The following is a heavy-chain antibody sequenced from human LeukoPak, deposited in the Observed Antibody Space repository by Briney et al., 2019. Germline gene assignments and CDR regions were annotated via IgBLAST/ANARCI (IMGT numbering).Heavy chain of an antibody. CDR3: ARGPRYSSSSHYFDY. Sequence: GGSLRLSCAASGFTFSSYAMHWVRQAPGKGLEYVSAISSNGGSTYYANSVKGRFTISRDNSKNTLYLQMGSLRAEDMAVYYCARGPRYSSSSHYFDYWGQGTLVTVSS. CDR2: ISSNGGST. V-gene: IGHV3-64*01. D-gene: IGHD6-6*01. J-gene: IGHJ4*02. CDR1: GFTFSSYA.